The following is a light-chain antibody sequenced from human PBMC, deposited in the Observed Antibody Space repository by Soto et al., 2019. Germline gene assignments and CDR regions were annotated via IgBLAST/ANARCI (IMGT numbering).Light chain of an antibody. Sequence: DIQLTQSPSSVSASVGDRVTITCRASQGLSSWLAWYQQKPGKAPKLLIYAASTLQSGVPSRFSGSGSVTDFTLTISSLQPEDFATYYCQQANIFPITFGQGTRLEIK. V-gene: IGKV1D-12*01. CDR2: AAS. CDR3: QQANIFPIT. J-gene: IGKJ5*01. CDR1: QGLSSW.